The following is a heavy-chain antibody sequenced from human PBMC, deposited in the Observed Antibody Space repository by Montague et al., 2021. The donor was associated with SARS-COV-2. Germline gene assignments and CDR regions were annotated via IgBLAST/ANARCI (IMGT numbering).Heavy chain of an antibody. CDR2: VYYGGST. CDR1: GGSISTYYY. Sequence: SETLSLICTVSGGSISTYYYWGWIRQPPGKGLEWIGSVYYGGSTYYNPSLKSRVTISVDTSMNHFSLKLSSVTAADTAVYYCARDQGVYCSGGSCYNFDYWGQGTLVTVSS. D-gene: IGHD2-15*01. J-gene: IGHJ4*02. V-gene: IGHV4-39*02. CDR3: ARDQGVYCSGGSCYNFDY.